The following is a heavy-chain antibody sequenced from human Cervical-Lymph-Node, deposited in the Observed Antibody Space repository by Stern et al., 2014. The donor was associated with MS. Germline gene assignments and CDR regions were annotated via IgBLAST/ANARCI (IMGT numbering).Heavy chain of an antibody. CDR3: AKGNWNDVTGLYY. CDR1: GFTFDDYA. D-gene: IGHD1-1*01. V-gene: IGHV3-9*01. Sequence: EVQLVESGGGLVQPGRSLRLSCAASGFTFDDYAMHWVRQAPGKGLEWVSGISWNSGSIGYADSMKGRFTISRDNAKNSLYLQMNSLRAEDTALYYCAKGNWNDVTGLYYWGQGTLVTVSS. J-gene: IGHJ4*02. CDR2: ISWNSGSI.